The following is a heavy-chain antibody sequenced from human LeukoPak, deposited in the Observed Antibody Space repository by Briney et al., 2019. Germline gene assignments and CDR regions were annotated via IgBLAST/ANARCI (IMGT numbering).Heavy chain of an antibody. V-gene: IGHV3-20*01. J-gene: IGHJ6*02. CDR1: GFTFSSYS. CDR3: ARDRDYSVAYYHSMDV. Sequence: GGSLRLSCAASGFTFSSYSKNWVRQAPGKGLEWVSGIDWNGGSTGYADSVKGRFTIARDNAKKSLYLQMNSLRAEDTALYHCARDRDYSVAYYHSMDVWGQGTTVTVSS. CDR2: IDWNGGST. D-gene: IGHD4/OR15-4a*01.